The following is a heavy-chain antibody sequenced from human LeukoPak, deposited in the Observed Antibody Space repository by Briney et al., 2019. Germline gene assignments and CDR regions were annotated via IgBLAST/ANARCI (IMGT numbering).Heavy chain of an antibody. CDR3: TTRTTTTIY. D-gene: IGHD1-7*01. V-gene: IGHV3-15*07. J-gene: IGHJ4*02. CDR2: IKPKTDGETT. CDR1: GFTFSNAY. Sequence: GGSLRLSCAASGFTFSNAYMNWVRQAPGKGREWVGRIKPKTDGETTEYAAPVKGRFSISRDDSKNALYLQMNSLKTEDTALYYCTTRTTTTIYWGQGTLVTVSS.